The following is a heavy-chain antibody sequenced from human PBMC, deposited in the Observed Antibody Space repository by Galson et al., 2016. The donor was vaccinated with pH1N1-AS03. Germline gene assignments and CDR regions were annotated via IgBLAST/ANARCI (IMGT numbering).Heavy chain of an antibody. D-gene: IGHD1-26*01. CDR1: GDSISSTPYY. CDR3: ARHAGGSYPNNLDS. V-gene: IGHV4-39*07. Sequence: SETLSLTCTVSGDSISSTPYYWGWIRQPPGKGLEWIGTIYFRGATYYSPSLKSRVTISIDSSKNLFSLSLSSVTAAVTAVYYCARHAGGSYPNNLDSWGQGTLVIVSS. CDR2: IYFRGAT. J-gene: IGHJ4*02.